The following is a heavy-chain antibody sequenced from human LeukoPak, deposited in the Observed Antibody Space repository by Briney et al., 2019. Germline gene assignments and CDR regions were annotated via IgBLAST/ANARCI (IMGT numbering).Heavy chain of an antibody. CDR2: ISSGNTYI. V-gene: IGHV3-21*01. Sequence: GGSLRLSCAASGFTFSSYSMNWVRQAPGKGLEWVSSISSGNTYIYYADSVKGRFTISRDNTKNSLYLQMNSLRAEDTAVYYCARKYDFWSAYSDYWGQGTLVTVSS. J-gene: IGHJ4*02. CDR3: ARKYDFWSAYSDY. D-gene: IGHD3-3*01. CDR1: GFTFSSYS.